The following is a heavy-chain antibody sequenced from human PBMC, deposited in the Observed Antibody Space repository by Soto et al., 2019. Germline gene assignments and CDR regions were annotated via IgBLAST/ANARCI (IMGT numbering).Heavy chain of an antibody. V-gene: IGHV3-15*07. Sequence: GSLRLSCAASGFTFSNARMNWVRQAPGKGLEWVGRIKSKTDGGTTDYAAPVKGRFTISRDDSKNTLYLQMNSLKTEDTAVYYCTISLDSSTFDYWGQGTLVTVSS. D-gene: IGHD2-2*01. CDR1: GFTFSNAR. CDR3: TISLDSSTFDY. J-gene: IGHJ4*02. CDR2: IKSKTDGGTT.